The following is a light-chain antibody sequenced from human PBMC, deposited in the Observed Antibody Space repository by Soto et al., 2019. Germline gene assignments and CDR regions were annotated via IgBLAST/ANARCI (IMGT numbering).Light chain of an antibody. CDR1: QRVSGC. Sequence: EIVLTQSPATMSFSPGERATLSCRASQRVSGCLAWYQQKPGQAPRLLISDASNRATGIPARFSGSGSGTDFTLTISSLEPEDFAVYYCQQRCNWPPVTFGGGTKVEIK. J-gene: IGKJ4*01. CDR3: QQRCNWPPVT. V-gene: IGKV3-11*01. CDR2: DAS.